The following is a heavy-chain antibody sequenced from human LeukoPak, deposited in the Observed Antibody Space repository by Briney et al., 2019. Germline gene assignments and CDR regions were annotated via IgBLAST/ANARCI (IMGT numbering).Heavy chain of an antibody. V-gene: IGHV1-46*01. J-gene: IGHJ5*02. CDR3: ARDNSVRDVAWWFDP. CDR1: GYSFTSHY. Sequence: ASVKVSCKASGYSFTSHYMHWVRQAPGQGLEWLGLINPSGSSTLYAQKFQGRVTMTRDMSTTTDYLELSSLRLEATAVYYCARDNSVRDVAWWFDPWGQGTLVTVSS. CDR2: INPSGSST. D-gene: IGHD5-24*01.